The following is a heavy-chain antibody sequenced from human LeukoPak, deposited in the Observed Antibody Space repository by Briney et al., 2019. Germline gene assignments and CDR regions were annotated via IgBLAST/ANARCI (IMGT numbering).Heavy chain of an antibody. Sequence: GGSLRLSCAASGFTFSNFGMHWVRQAPGKGLEWVAVISFDGSNEYYADSVKGRFTISRDNSKNTLYLQMNSLRAEDTAVYYCARVASFGVVPYWGQGTLVTVSS. V-gene: IGHV3-30*03. CDR2: ISFDGSNE. D-gene: IGHD2-2*01. CDR3: ARVASFGVVPY. J-gene: IGHJ4*02. CDR1: GFTFSNFG.